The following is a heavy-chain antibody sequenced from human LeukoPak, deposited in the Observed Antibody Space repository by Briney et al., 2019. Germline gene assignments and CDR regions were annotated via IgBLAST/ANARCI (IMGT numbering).Heavy chain of an antibody. V-gene: IGHV4-4*02. D-gene: IGHD6-13*01. CDR3: ARGEGIAAAGPGYYFDY. CDR1: GGPISSSNW. J-gene: IGHJ4*02. CDR2: IYHSGST. Sequence: SETLSLTCAVSGGPISSSNWWSWVRQPPGKGLEWIGEIYHSGSTNYNPSLKSRVTISVDKSKNQFSLKLSSVTAADTAVYYCARGEGIAAAGPGYYFDYWGQGTLVTVSS.